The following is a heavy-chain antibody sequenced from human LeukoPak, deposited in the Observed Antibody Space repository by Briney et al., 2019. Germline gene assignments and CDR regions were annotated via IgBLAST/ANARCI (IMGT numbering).Heavy chain of an antibody. CDR3: ARYRITMVRGVIKDYYGMDV. J-gene: IGHJ6*02. Sequence: ASVKVSCKASGYTFTSYGISWVRQAPGQGLEWMEWISAYNGNTNYAQKLQGRVTMTTDTSTSTAYMELRSLRSDDTAVYYCARYRITMVRGVIKDYYGMDVWGQGTTVTVSS. D-gene: IGHD3-10*01. V-gene: IGHV1-18*01. CDR2: ISAYNGNT. CDR1: GYTFTSYG.